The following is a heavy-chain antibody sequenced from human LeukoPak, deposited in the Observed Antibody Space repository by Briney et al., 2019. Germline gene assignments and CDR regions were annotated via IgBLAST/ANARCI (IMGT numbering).Heavy chain of an antibody. V-gene: IGHV3-21*01. J-gene: IGHJ4*02. CDR3: LRAVEYYYDSSSYAVDY. Sequence: PGGSLRLSCAASGFTFATYSMNWVRQAPGKGLEWVSSISSSSSNIYYADSVTGRFTISRDNAKNSLYLQMNSLRAEDTAVYYCLRAVEYYYDSSSYAVDYWGQGTLVTVSS. CDR2: ISSSSSNI. D-gene: IGHD3-22*01. CDR1: GFTFATYS.